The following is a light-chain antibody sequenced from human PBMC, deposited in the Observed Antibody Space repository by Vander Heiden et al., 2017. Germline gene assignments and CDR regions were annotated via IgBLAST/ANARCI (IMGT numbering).Light chain of an antibody. CDR1: QSLVSSDVDTN. CDR3: MQGTHCPHT. J-gene: IGKJ2*01. Sequence: DVVMTQSPLSLPVTLGQPASISCSSTQSLVSSDVDTNLQWFQQRPGQSPRRLIYKVSIRDSGVPDRFSASVSGTDFTLKISRVEAEDVGVYYCMQGTHCPHTFGQGTKLEIK. CDR2: KVS. V-gene: IGKV2-30*01.